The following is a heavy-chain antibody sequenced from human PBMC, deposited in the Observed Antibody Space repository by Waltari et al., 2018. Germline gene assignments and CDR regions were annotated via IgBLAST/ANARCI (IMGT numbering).Heavy chain of an antibody. J-gene: IGHJ6*03. CDR1: EYTFTGYY. CDR2: INPNSGGT. D-gene: IGHD4-17*01. V-gene: IGHV1-2*02. CDR3: AREGGDSTYYYYMDV. Sequence: VQLVQSGAEVKKPGASVKVSCKASEYTFTGYYMHCVRQAPGQGLEWMGRINPNSGGTNYAQKFQGRVTMTRDTSISTAYMELSRLRSDDTAVYYCAREGGDSTYYYYMDVWGKGTTVTVSS.